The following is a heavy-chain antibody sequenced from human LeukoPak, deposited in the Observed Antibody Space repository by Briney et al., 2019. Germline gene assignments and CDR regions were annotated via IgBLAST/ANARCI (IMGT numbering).Heavy chain of an antibody. D-gene: IGHD2-15*01. Sequence: GGSLRLSCAASGFTFSTYDMHWVRQATGKGLEWVSGINPAGDTYYPGSVKGRFTISREDAKNSFYLQMNSLRVGDTAVYYCAGGDCSGGSCSSMDVWGQGTTVTVSS. CDR2: INPAGDT. J-gene: IGHJ6*02. CDR3: AGGDCSGGSCSSMDV. CDR1: GFTFSTYD. V-gene: IGHV3-13*04.